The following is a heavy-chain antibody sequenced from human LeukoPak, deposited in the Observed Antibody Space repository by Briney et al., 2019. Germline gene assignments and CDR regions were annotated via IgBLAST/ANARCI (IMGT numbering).Heavy chain of an antibody. V-gene: IGHV4-61*08. Sequence: SETLSLTCTVSGGSISSGGYYWSWIRQHPGKGLEYIGYIYYSGSTNYSPSLKSRVTISVDTSNHQFSLKLSSVTAADTAVYYCARLDTIFGVAKGFDYWGQGTLVTVSS. D-gene: IGHD3-3*01. CDR2: IYYSGST. J-gene: IGHJ4*02. CDR1: GGSISSGGYY. CDR3: ARLDTIFGVAKGFDY.